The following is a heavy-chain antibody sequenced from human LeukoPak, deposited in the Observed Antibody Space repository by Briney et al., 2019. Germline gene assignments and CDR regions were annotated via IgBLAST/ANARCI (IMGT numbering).Heavy chain of an antibody. CDR2: IRSKANSYAT. V-gene: IGHV3-73*01. Sequence: GGSLKLSCAASGFTFSGSAMHWVRQASGKGLEWVGRIRSKANSYATAYAASMKGRFTISRDDSKNTAYLQMNSLKTEDTAVYYCTSTIAVAGTSNDYWGQGTLVTVSS. J-gene: IGHJ4*02. D-gene: IGHD6-19*01. CDR1: GFTFSGSA. CDR3: TSTIAVAGTSNDY.